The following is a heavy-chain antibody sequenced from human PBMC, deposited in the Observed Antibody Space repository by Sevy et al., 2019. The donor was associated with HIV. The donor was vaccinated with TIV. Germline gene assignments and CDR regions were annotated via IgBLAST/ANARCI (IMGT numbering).Heavy chain of an antibody. Sequence: SETLSLTCTVSGGSIRSGRYYWTWIRQPAGKGLEWIGRIFPSGGSNFNPSMMSRVSMSIDTSKKQFSLRLTSVTAADTAVYYCARAAGEGYNYAFFSSWGAGTLFTVSS. CDR2: IFPSGGS. D-gene: IGHD3-3*01. J-gene: IGHJ4*02. CDR1: GGSIRSGRYY. V-gene: IGHV4-61*02. CDR3: ARAAGEGYNYAFFSS.